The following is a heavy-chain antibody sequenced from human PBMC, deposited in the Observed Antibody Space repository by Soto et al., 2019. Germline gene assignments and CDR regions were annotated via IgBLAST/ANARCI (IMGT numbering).Heavy chain of an antibody. V-gene: IGHV4-59*01. CDR3: ARDVGATGGFDY. J-gene: IGHJ4*02. Sequence: QVQLQESGPGLVKPSETLSLTCTVSGGSISSYYWSWIRQPPGKGLEWIGYIYYSGSTNYNPSLKSRVTISVDTSKNQFSLKLSSVTAADTAVYYCARDVGATGGFDYWGQGTLVTVSS. D-gene: IGHD1-26*01. CDR1: GGSISSYY. CDR2: IYYSGST.